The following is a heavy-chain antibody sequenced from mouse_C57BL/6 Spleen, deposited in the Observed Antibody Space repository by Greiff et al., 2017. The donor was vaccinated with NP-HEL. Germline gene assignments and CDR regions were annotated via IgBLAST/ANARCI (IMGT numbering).Heavy chain of an antibody. CDR1: GYAFTNYL. D-gene: IGHD1-1*01. Sequence: QVQLQQSGAELVRPGTSVKVSCKASGYAFTNYLIEWVKQRPGQGLEWIGVINPGSGGTNYNEKFKGKATLTADKSSSTAYMQLSSLTSEDSAVYFCERSPTTVVAFDYWGQGTTLTVSS. V-gene: IGHV1-54*01. CDR2: INPGSGGT. J-gene: IGHJ2*01. CDR3: ERSPTTVVAFDY.